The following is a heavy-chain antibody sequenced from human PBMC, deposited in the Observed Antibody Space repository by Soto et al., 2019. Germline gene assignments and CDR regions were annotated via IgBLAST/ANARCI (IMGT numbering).Heavy chain of an antibody. CDR2: ISYDGSNK. J-gene: IGHJ4*02. CDR1: GFTFSSYG. D-gene: IGHD2-15*01. Sequence: ESGGGVVQPGRSLRLSCAASGFTFSSYGMHWVRQAPGKGLEWVAVISYDGSNKYYADSVKGRFTISRDNSKNTLYLQMNSLRAEDTAVYYCAKLLYCSGGSCYPTFDYWGQGTLVTVSS. CDR3: AKLLYCSGGSCYPTFDY. V-gene: IGHV3-30*18.